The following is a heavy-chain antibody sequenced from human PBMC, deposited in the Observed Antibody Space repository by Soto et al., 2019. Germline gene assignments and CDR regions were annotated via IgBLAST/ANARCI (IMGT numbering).Heavy chain of an antibody. CDR2: IYYSGSP. Sequence: SETLSLTCTVSGGSITNHYWSWIRQPPGKGLEWIGYIYYSGSPNYNPSLRSRVTISVDTSKNQFFLKLNSVTAADTAVYYCARAGSSWYGKSDYWGQGIRVTVSS. D-gene: IGHD6-13*01. CDR3: ARAGSSWYGKSDY. CDR1: GGSITNHY. V-gene: IGHV4-59*11. J-gene: IGHJ4*01.